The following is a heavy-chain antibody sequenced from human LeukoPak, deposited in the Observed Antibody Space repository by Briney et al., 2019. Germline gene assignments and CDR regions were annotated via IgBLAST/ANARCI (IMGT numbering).Heavy chain of an antibody. D-gene: IGHD3-22*01. J-gene: IGHJ4*02. CDR1: GGSNSSHY. Sequence: SDTLSLTCTVSGGSNSSHYGSWIRQPPGKGLECIGYIYYSGSTNYNPSLKSRVTISVDTSKNQFSLKLSSVTAADTAVYYWAREGIDSSGYYYNYWGQGTLVTVSS. CDR3: AREGIDSSGYYYNY. CDR2: IYYSGST. V-gene: IGHV4-59*11.